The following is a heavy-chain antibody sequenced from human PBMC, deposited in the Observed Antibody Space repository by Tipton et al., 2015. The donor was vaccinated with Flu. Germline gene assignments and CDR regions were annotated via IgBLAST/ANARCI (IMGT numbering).Heavy chain of an antibody. CDR2: IYHNGET. D-gene: IGHD4-11*01. CDR1: GGSIRSSGFY. CDR3: ARRDYSNYVSEPKNWFDP. J-gene: IGHJ5*02. V-gene: IGHV4-31*03. Sequence: TLSLTCSVSGGSIRSSGFYWSWIRQLPGKGLEWIAYIYHNGETHHNPSLKGRVTVSMDTSKNQFSLKLNSVTAADTAVYYCARRDYSNYVSEPKNWFDPWGQGILVTVSS.